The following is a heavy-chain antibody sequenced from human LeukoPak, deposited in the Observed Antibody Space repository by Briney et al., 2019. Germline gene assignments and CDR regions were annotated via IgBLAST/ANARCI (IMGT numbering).Heavy chain of an antibody. J-gene: IGHJ6*03. V-gene: IGHV3-30*04. CDR2: ISYDGSNK. CDR3: AKDGQAYCGGDCSSVYFYYYMDV. CDR1: GFTFSSYA. D-gene: IGHD2-21*02. Sequence: GGSLRLSCAASGFTFSSYAMHWVRQAPGKGLEWVAVISYDGSNKYYADSVKGRFTISRDNSKNTLYLQMNSLRAEDTAVYYCAKDGQAYCGGDCSSVYFYYYMDVWGKGTTVTVSS.